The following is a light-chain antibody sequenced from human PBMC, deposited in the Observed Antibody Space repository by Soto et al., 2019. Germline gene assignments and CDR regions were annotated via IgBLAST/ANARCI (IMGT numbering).Light chain of an antibody. CDR2: GAS. CDR1: QSVGSD. J-gene: IGKJ1*01. CDR3: QQYGGSTRT. V-gene: IGKV3-20*01. Sequence: EIVMTQSPATLSVSPGARATLSCRASQSVGSDLVWYRQKPGQAPRLLIYGASNRATGVPDRFSGSGSGTDFTLTISRVEPEDVAVYYCQQYGGSTRTFGQGTKVDIK.